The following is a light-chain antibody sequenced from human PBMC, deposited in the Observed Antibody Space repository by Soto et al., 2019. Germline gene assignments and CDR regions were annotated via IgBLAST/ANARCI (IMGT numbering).Light chain of an antibody. CDR1: QSVSSSY. J-gene: IGKJ3*01. CDR3: RQFGSSPLFT. Sequence: EIVLTQSPGTLSLSPGERATLSCRASQSVSSSYLAWYQQKPGQAPRLLIYGASSRATGIPDRFSGSGSGTDFTLTISSLEPEDFAVYYCRQFGSSPLFTFGPGTKVDVK. CDR2: GAS. V-gene: IGKV3-20*01.